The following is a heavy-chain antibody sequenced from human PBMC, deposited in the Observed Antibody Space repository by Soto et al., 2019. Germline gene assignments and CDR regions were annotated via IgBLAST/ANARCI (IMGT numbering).Heavy chain of an antibody. V-gene: IGHV1-24*01. CDR3: ATVSDQPGSYYYYMDV. Sequence: ASVKVSCKVSGYTLTELSMHWVRQAPGKGLEWMGGFDPEDGETIYAQKFQGRVTMTEDTSTDTAYMELSSLRSEDTAVYYCATVSDQPGSYYYYMDVWGKGTTVTVSS. CDR2: FDPEDGET. CDR1: GYTLTELS. J-gene: IGHJ6*03.